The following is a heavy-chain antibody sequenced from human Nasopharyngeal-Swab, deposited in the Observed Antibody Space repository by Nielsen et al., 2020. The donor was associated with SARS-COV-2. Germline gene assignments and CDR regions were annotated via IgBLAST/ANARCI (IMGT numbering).Heavy chain of an antibody. CDR3: ARDGYDFWSGYLRGTGRYYYYYMDV. CDR2: IYYSGST. J-gene: IGHJ6*03. Sequence: PGKGLEWIGYIYYSGSTYYNPSLKSRVTISVDTSKNQFSLKLSSVTAADTAVYYCARDGYDFWSGYLRGTGRYYYYYMDVWGKGTTVTVSS. D-gene: IGHD3-3*01. V-gene: IGHV4-30-4*01.